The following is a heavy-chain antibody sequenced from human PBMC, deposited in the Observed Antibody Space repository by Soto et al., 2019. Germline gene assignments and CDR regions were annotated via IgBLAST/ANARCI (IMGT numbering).Heavy chain of an antibody. J-gene: IGHJ4*02. D-gene: IGHD3-10*01. V-gene: IGHV2-5*02. CDR2: IYWDDDK. Sequence: QITLKESGPTLVKPTQTLTLTCTFSGFSLSTSGVGVGWIRQPPGKALEWLALIYWDDDKRYSPSLKSRLTITKDTSKNQVVLTMTSMDPVDTATYYCAHRRSYGSGSYFDYWGQGTLVTVSS. CDR1: GFSLSTSGVG. CDR3: AHRRSYGSGSYFDY.